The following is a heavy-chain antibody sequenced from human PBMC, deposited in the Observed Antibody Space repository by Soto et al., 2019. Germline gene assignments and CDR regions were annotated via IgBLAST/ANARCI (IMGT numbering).Heavy chain of an antibody. CDR3: ARFGNDYYDSSGYYFGV. CDR1: GYSFTSYW. V-gene: IGHV5-51*01. Sequence: GESLNISCKGSGYSFTSYWIGWVRQMPGKGLEWMGIIYPLDSETRYSPSFQGQVTISADTSISTAYLQWSSLKASDTAMYYCARFGNDYYDSSGYYFGVWGQGTTVTVSS. D-gene: IGHD3-22*01. CDR2: IYPLDSET. J-gene: IGHJ6*02.